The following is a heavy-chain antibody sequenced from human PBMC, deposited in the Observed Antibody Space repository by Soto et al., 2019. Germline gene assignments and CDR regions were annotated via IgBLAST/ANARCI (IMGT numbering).Heavy chain of an antibody. CDR1: GYSFTGYY. J-gene: IGHJ6*02. V-gene: IGHV1-2*02. CDR3: ARERYQVISDGMDV. CDR2: INPQTGGT. D-gene: IGHD2-2*01. Sequence: XSVKVCCKASGYSFTGYYIHWVREAPGQGLEWMGWINPQTGGTSYAQKFQGRVTLSRDTSINTAYLELSRLTFDDAAVYFCARERYQVISDGMDVWGQGTTVTVSS.